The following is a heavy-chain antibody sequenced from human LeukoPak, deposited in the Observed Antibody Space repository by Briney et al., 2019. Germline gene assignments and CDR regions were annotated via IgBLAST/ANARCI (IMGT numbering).Heavy chain of an antibody. J-gene: IGHJ4*02. CDR2: IWYDGSNK. D-gene: IGHD3-22*01. V-gene: IGHV3-33*06. CDR3: AKDGGVVVIGDELDY. CDR1: GFTFSSYG. Sequence: PGRSPRLSCAASGFTFSSYGMHWVRQAPGKGLEWVAVIWYDGSNKYYADSVKGRFTISRDNSKNTLYLQMNSLRAEDTAVYYCAKDGGVVVIGDELDYWGQGTLVTVSS.